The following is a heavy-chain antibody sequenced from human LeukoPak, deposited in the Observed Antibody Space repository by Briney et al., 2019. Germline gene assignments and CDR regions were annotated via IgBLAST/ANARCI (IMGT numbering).Heavy chain of an antibody. CDR2: IYTSGST. J-gene: IGHJ3*02. CDR3: ARDSPRYWSGGSCYSYMSAFDI. Sequence: PSETLSLTCTVSGGSISSYYWSWIRQPAGKGLEWIGGIYTSGSTNYNPSLKSRVTMSVDTSKNQFSLKLSSVTAADTAVYYCARDSPRYWSGGSCYSYMSAFDIWGQGTMVTVSS. D-gene: IGHD2-15*01. CDR1: GGSISSYY. V-gene: IGHV4-4*07.